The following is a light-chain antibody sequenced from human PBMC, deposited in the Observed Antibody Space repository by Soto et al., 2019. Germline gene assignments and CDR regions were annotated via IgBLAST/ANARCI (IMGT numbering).Light chain of an antibody. CDR3: MQGTHWPPYT. CDR2: QVS. Sequence: DVVMTQSPLSLPVTLGQPASISCRSSQSLLHSDGNTYLNWFQQRPGQSPRRLIYQVSKRDSGVPDRFSGSESGTDFTLKISRVEAEDVGVYYCMQGTHWPPYTFGQGTKLEIK. CDR1: QSLLHSDGNTY. V-gene: IGKV2-30*02. J-gene: IGKJ2*01.